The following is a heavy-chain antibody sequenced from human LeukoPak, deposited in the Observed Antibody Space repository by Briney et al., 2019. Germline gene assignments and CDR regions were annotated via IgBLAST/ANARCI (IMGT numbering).Heavy chain of an antibody. D-gene: IGHD6-13*01. CDR1: GGSISSSSYY. CDR3: ASGNLAADGGFDY. Sequence: SETLSLTCTVSGGSISSSSYYWGWIRQPLGKGLEWIGSIYYSGSTYYNPSLKSRVTISVDTSKNQFSLKLSSVTAADTAVYYCASGNLAADGGFDYWGQGTLVAVSS. CDR2: IYYSGST. J-gene: IGHJ4*02. V-gene: IGHV4-39*01.